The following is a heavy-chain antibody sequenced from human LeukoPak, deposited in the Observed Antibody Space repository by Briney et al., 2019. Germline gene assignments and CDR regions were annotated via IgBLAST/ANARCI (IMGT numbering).Heavy chain of an antibody. CDR3: ARAKTGSGWYLYYFDY. CDR2: ISSSSSTI. Sequence: PGGSLRLSCAASGFTFSSYSMNWVRQAPGKGLEWVSYISSSSSTIYYADSVKGRFTISRDNSKNTLYLQMNSLRAEDTAVYYCARAKTGSGWYLYYFDYWGQGTLVTVSS. D-gene: IGHD6-19*01. V-gene: IGHV3-48*01. CDR1: GFTFSSYS. J-gene: IGHJ4*02.